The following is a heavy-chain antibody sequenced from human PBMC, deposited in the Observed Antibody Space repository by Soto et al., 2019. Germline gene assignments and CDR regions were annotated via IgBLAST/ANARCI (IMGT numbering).Heavy chain of an antibody. CDR3: ARGGRYYYDFWSGYSPLDY. Sequence: QVQLVQSGAEVKKPGASVKVSCKASGYTFTSYDINWVRQATGQGLEWMGWMNPNSGNTGYAQKFQGRVTMTRNTSISTAYMELSSLRSEDTAVYYCARGGRYYYDFWSGYSPLDYWGPGTLVTVSS. J-gene: IGHJ4*02. V-gene: IGHV1-8*01. CDR1: GYTFTSYD. CDR2: MNPNSGNT. D-gene: IGHD3-3*01.